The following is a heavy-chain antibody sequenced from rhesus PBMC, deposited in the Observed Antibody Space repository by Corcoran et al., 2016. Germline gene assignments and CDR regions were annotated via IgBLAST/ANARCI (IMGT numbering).Heavy chain of an antibody. D-gene: IGHD6-31*01. CDR1: GFTFSSYG. CDR3: ASPGGQRLVRDYFDY. V-gene: IGHV3-54*02. J-gene: IGHJ4*01. Sequence: EVQLVESGGGLVQPGGSLRLSCAASGFTFSSYGMHWVRQAPGKGLEWGAVKSNDGRKKNDAEEGKYRLTISRYNSKNMLDLKMNNLKWEDTAVYYCASPGGQRLVRDYFDYWGQGVLVTVSS. CDR2: KSNDGRKK.